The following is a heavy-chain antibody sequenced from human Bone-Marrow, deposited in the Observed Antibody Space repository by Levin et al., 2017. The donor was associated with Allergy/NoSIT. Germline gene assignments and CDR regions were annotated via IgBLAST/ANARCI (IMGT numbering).Heavy chain of an antibody. Sequence: GGSLRLSCAASGFTLTNYWMHWVRQVPGKGLVWVSRINSDGSRPSYADSVKGRFTISRDNAKNTLYLQMNSLRAEDTAVYYCAREIYYYDSSGYYRQTEAFDIWGQGTMVTVSS. D-gene: IGHD3-22*01. CDR2: INSDGSRP. CDR3: AREIYYYDSSGYYRQTEAFDI. CDR1: GFTLTNYW. V-gene: IGHV3-74*01. J-gene: IGHJ3*02.